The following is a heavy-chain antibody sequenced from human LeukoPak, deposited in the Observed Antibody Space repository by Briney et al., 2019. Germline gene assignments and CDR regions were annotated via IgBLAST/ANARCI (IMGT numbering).Heavy chain of an antibody. CDR1: GYTFTSFY. CDR3: ARGYYDSSGYDPGLGY. D-gene: IGHD3-22*01. V-gene: IGHV1-46*01. Sequence: ASVKVSCKASGYTFTSFYMQWVRQAPGQGLEWMGIINPSGGSTNYAQKSQGRVSMTRDTSTSTVYMELSSLRSEDTAMYWCARGYYDSSGYDPGLGYWGQGTLVTVSS. J-gene: IGHJ4*02. CDR2: INPSGGST.